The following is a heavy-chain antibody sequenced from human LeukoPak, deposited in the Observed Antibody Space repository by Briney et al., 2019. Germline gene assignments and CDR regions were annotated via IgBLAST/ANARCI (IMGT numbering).Heavy chain of an antibody. D-gene: IGHD4-23*01. J-gene: IGHJ6*02. CDR1: SGSISNFY. Sequence: SETLSLTCTVSSGSISNFYWNWIRQPPGKGLEGIGYIYYSGSTNYNPSLKSRVTTSGDTSRNQFSLKLSSVTAADTAVYYCARTQTPTAYYYAMDVWGQGTTVTVSS. CDR3: ARTQTPTAYYYAMDV. V-gene: IGHV4-59*01. CDR2: IYYSGST.